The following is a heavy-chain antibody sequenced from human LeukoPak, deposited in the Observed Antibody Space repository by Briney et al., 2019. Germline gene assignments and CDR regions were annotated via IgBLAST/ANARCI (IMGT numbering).Heavy chain of an antibody. CDR3: RLVRELLDD. V-gene: IGHV2-5*02. CDR2: IYWDDDK. CDR1: GLSLSTGGVG. Sequence: SGPTLVHPTQTLTQTCTFSGLSLSTGGVGGGWIRQPQAKALEWLALIYWDDDKRYSPSMKSRLTITKDTSKNQVVLTMTNMDPVDTATYYRRLVRELLDDWGQGTMVTVSS. D-gene: IGHD6-19*01. J-gene: IGHJ4*02.